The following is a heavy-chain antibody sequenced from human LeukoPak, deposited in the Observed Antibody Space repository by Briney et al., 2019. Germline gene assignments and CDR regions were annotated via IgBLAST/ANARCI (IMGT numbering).Heavy chain of an antibody. D-gene: IGHD3-10*01. CDR1: AFTFSDYW. Sequence: PGGSLRLSCAASAFTFSDYWMEWVRHAPGKGLVWVSRINFDGSNTNYADSVKGRFTISRDNAKNTLYLQMNSLRAEDTAVYYCARASQGVIFDYWGQGALVTVSS. CDR2: INFDGSNT. J-gene: IGHJ4*02. V-gene: IGHV3-74*01. CDR3: ARASQGVIFDY.